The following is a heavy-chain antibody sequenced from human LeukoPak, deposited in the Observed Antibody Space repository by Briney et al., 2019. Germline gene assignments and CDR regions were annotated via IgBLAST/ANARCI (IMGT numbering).Heavy chain of an antibody. Sequence: QPGGSLRLSCAASGFTFSSYGMHWVRQAPGRGPEWVAFIRYDGSNKYYADSVKGRFTISRDNSKNTLYLQMNSLRAEDTAVYYCAKDPQKWESYFDYWGQGTLVTVSS. CDR3: AKDPQKWESYFDY. CDR1: GFTFSSYG. D-gene: IGHD1-26*01. J-gene: IGHJ4*02. CDR2: IRYDGSNK. V-gene: IGHV3-30*02.